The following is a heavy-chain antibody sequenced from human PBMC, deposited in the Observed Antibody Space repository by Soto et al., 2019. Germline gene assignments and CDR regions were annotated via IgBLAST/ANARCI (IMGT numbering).Heavy chain of an antibody. Sequence: GGSLRLSCAASGFTFSSYSMNWVRQAPGKGLEWVSSISSSSSYIYYADSVKGRFTISRDNAKNSLYLQMNSLRAEDPAVYYCAGEPPPPFLEIAAAGTWGQGTLVTVSS. CDR1: GFTFSSYS. CDR2: ISSSSSYI. V-gene: IGHV3-21*01. D-gene: IGHD6-13*01. J-gene: IGHJ5*02. CDR3: AGEPPPPFLEIAAAGT.